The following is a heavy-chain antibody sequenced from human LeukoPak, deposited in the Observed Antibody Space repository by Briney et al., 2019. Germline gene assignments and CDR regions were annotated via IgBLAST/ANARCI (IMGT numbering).Heavy chain of an antibody. V-gene: IGHV1-2*02. CDR3: ARQIFGDSAGY. Sequence: GASVKVSCKASGYTFTGYYMHWVRQAPGQGLEWMGWMNPNSGGAHYTQKFQGRVTMTSDTSITTAYMQLTRLRSDDTAVYYCARQIFGDSAGYWGQGTLVIVSS. J-gene: IGHJ4*02. D-gene: IGHD4-17*01. CDR1: GYTFTGYY. CDR2: MNPNSGGA.